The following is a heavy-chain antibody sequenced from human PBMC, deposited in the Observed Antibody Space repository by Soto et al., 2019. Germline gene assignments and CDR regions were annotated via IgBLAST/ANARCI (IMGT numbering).Heavy chain of an antibody. J-gene: IGHJ6*02. D-gene: IGHD2-2*01. CDR2: IYSDGTN. CDR3: SRVGCSNSECCTRGMDV. CDR1: GGSISGYY. Sequence: QMHLQESGPGLVKPSETLSLTCTVSGGSISGYYWSWVRQPAGKGLEWVGRIYSDGTNNYSPSLKSRVTMSLDTSKDQFSLHLNSVTAADTAVYYCSRVGCSNSECCTRGMDVWGQGTTVTVSS. V-gene: IGHV4-4*07.